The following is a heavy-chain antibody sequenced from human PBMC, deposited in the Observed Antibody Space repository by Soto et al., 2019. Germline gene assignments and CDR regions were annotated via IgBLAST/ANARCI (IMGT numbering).Heavy chain of an antibody. CDR1: GFTFKTYT. CDR2: IYGTDSST. Sequence: GGSLRLSCSASGFTFKTYTMGWVRLPPEKGLEWVSSIYGTDSSTYYADSVRGRFTISRDNSKNMVFLEMNSLRVEDTALYYCAKDRQPDNMWTFDSWGQGTPVTVSS. J-gene: IGHJ4*02. V-gene: IGHV3-23*05. D-gene: IGHD2-2*01. CDR3: AKDRQPDNMWTFDS.